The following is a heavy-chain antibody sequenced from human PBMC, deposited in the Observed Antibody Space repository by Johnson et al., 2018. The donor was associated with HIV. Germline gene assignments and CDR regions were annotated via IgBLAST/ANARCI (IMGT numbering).Heavy chain of an antibody. D-gene: IGHD1-14*01. J-gene: IGHJ3*02. V-gene: IGHV3-30*04. CDR1: GFSISNYA. CDR3: ARDQGGNHNAFDI. Sequence: QVQLVESGGGVVQPGRSLRLACVTSGFSISNYAMHWVRQAPGKGLEWVAVISNDGSNKYYADSVKGRFTISRDNSKNTLYLQMNSLRAEDTAVYYCARDQGGNHNAFDIWGQGTMVTVSS. CDR2: ISNDGSNK.